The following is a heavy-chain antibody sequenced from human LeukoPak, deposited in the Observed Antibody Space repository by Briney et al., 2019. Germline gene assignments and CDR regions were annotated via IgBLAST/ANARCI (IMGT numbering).Heavy chain of an antibody. Sequence: ASVTVSCKASGYTFTDYYMHWVRQAPGQGLEWMGRINPNSGGTNYAQKFQGRVTMTRDTSISTAYMELSRLKSDDTAVYYCARDESAVTPWGQGTTVTVSS. V-gene: IGHV1-2*06. CDR2: INPNSGGT. CDR3: ARDESAVTP. D-gene: IGHD4-17*01. J-gene: IGHJ3*01. CDR1: GYTFTDYY.